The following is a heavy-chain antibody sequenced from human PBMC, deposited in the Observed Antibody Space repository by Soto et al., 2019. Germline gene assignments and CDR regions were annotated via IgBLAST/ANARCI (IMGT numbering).Heavy chain of an antibody. V-gene: IGHV4-34*01. D-gene: IGHD3-3*01. CDR1: VVSFSGYY. Sequence: SETLSLTCAFYVVSFSGYYWSWIRHPPGKWLEWIGEINHSGSTNYNPSLKSRVTISVDTSKNQFSLKLSSVTAADTAVYYCARANYDFWSGHTTIYYYGMEVWGQGTTVSVSS. CDR3: ARANYDFWSGHTTIYYYGMEV. CDR2: INHSGST. J-gene: IGHJ6*01.